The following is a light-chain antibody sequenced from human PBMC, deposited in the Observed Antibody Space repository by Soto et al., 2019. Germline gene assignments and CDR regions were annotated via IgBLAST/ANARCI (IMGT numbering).Light chain of an antibody. V-gene: IGKV3-15*01. CDR3: QQYNNWPPYT. J-gene: IGKJ2*01. CDR2: GAS. CDR1: QSVGSD. Sequence: EIVMTQSPATLSVSPGERATLSCRASQSVGSDLSWYQQKPDQAPRLLIYGASTRATGIPARFSGSGSGTEFTLTISSLQSEDYAVYYCQQYNNWPPYTFGQGTKVEIK.